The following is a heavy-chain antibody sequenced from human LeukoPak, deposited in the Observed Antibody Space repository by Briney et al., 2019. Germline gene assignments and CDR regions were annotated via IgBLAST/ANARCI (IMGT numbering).Heavy chain of an antibody. CDR3: ARGAYDSSGLDY. V-gene: IGHV1-24*01. CDR1: GYMFTELC. D-gene: IGHD3-22*01. Sequence: ASVKVSCKVSGYMFTELCMHWVRQAPGKGLEWMGNFDPEDGETVYAQKFQGRVTMTRDTSISTAYMELSRLRSDDTAVYHCARGAYDSSGLDYWGQGTLVTVSS. J-gene: IGHJ4*02. CDR2: FDPEDGET.